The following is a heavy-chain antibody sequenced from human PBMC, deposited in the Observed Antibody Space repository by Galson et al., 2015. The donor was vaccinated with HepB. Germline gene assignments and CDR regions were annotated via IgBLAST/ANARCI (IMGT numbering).Heavy chain of an antibody. J-gene: IGHJ5*01. Sequence: QSGAEVKKPGESLKISCTGSGYSFTNYWIGWVRQMPGKGLEWMGIIDPNDSDIRYSQSFQGQVTISADKSISTAYLTWSSLKASDTAMYYCARPSHYGSGSYWDPFDSWGQGTLVTVSS. D-gene: IGHD3-10*01. CDR2: IDPNDSDI. V-gene: IGHV5-51*01. CDR3: ARPSHYGSGSYWDPFDS. CDR1: GYSFTNYW.